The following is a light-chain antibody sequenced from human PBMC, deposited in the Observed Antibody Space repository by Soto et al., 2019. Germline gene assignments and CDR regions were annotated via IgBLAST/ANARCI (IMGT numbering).Light chain of an antibody. CDR3: SSYAGRNNLGV. CDR1: SSDVGGYNY. CDR2: EVS. V-gene: IGLV2-8*01. Sequence: QSALTQPPSASESPGQSVTISCTGTSSDVGGYNYVSWYQQHPGKAPKLMIYEVSKRPSGVPDRFSGSKSGNTASLTVSGFQAEDEADYYCSSYAGRNNLGVFGTGTKVTVL. J-gene: IGLJ1*01.